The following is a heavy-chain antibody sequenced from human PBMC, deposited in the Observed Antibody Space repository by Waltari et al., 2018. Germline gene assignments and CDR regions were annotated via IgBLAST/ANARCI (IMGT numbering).Heavy chain of an antibody. V-gene: IGHV3-7*04. J-gene: IGHJ4*02. CDR3: ARVYDSSGYYTYYFDY. CDR2: IKQDGSEK. CDR1: GFTFSSDW. D-gene: IGHD3-22*01. Sequence: EVQLVESGGGLVQPGGSLRLSCAASGFTFSSDWMSWVRQAPGKGLEWVANIKQDGSEKYYVDSVKGRFTISRDNAKNSLYLQMNSLRAEDTAVYYCARVYDSSGYYTYYFDYWGQGTLVTVSS.